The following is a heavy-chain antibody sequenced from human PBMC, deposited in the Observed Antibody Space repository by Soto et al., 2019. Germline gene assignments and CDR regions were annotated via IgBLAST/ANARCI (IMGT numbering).Heavy chain of an antibody. V-gene: IGHV1-69*01. J-gene: IGHJ6*02. D-gene: IGHD3-3*01. CDR1: GGTFSSYA. Sequence: QVKLVQSGAEVKKPGSSVKVSCKASGGTFSSYAISWVRQAPGQGLEWMGGIIPIFGTANYAQKFQGRVTITADDSTSTAFMELSSLRSEDTAVYYCARGYDFWSGYYTVTTYYYYYGMDVWGQGTTVTVSS. CDR2: IIPIFGTA. CDR3: ARGYDFWSGYYTVTTYYYYYGMDV.